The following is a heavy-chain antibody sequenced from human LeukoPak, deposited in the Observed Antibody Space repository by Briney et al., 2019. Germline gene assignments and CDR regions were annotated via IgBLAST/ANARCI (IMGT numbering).Heavy chain of an antibody. CDR2: IIPIFGTA. D-gene: IGHD1-26*01. J-gene: IGHJ3*02. CDR1: GGTFSSYA. Sequence: GASVKVSCKASGGTFSSYAISWVRQAPGQGLEWMGRIIPIFGTANYAQKFQGRVTMTRNTSISTAYMELSSLRSEDTAVYYCARVPREIMSIWGQGTMVTVSS. CDR3: ARVPREIMSI. V-gene: IGHV1-69*05.